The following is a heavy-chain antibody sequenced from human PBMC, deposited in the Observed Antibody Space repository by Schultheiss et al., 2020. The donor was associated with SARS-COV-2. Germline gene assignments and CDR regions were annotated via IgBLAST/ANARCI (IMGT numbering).Heavy chain of an antibody. CDR1: GFTVSSNE. CDR3: ARDAAAAGYFDY. CDR2: ISGSDGGT. D-gene: IGHD6-13*01. Sequence: GGSLRLSCAASGFTVSSNEMSWVRQAPGKGLEWVSSISGSDGGTNYADSVKGRFIISRDNSKNTLYLQMNSLRAEDTAVYYCARDAAAAGYFDYWGQGTLVTVSS. J-gene: IGHJ4*02. V-gene: IGHV3-66*02.